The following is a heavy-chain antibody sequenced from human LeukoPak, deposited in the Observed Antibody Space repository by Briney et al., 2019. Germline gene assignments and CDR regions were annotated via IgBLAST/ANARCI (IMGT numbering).Heavy chain of an antibody. Sequence: GGSLRLSCAASGFTSSSCGMHWVRQAPGKGLEWVAVISYDGSNKYYADSVKGRFTISRDNSKNTLFLEMNSLRAEDTAVYYCAKALTSGWYLDAFNIWGQGTMVTVSS. CDR1: GFTSSSCG. D-gene: IGHD6-19*01. CDR3: AKALTSGWYLDAFNI. CDR2: ISYDGSNK. J-gene: IGHJ3*02. V-gene: IGHV3-30*18.